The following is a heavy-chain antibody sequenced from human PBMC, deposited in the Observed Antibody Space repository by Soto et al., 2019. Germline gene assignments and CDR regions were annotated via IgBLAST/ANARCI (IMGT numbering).Heavy chain of an antibody. V-gene: IGHV3-23*01. CDR3: AKGNYGDYGGFDP. J-gene: IGHJ5*02. CDR2: IISTGVST. Sequence: EVQMLESGGGLVQPGGSLRLSCAASGFSFSSFVMTWVRQAPGKGLEWVSTIISTGVSTYYADSAKGRFTISRANSQNPLYLQMNSLRVEDTAVYYCAKGNYGDYGGFDPWGQGTLVTVSS. D-gene: IGHD4-17*01. CDR1: GFSFSSFV.